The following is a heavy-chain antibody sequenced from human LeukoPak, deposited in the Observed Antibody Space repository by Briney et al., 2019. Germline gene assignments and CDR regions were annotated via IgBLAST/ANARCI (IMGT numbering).Heavy chain of an antibody. D-gene: IGHD2-15*01. CDR2: ISSNGGST. J-gene: IGHJ4*02. CDR1: GFTFSHCA. Sequence: GGSLRLSCSASGFTFSHCAMNWVRQAPGKGLEYVSSISSNGGSTNFADSVKDRFTVSRDNSKNTLYLQMSSLRAEDTAIYYCVKDLYCSGGSCNYWGQGTLVTVSS. V-gene: IGHV3-64D*09. CDR3: VKDLYCSGGSCNY.